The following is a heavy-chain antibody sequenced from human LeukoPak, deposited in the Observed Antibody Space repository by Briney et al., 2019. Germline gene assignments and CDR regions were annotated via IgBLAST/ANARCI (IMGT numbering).Heavy chain of an antibody. V-gene: IGHV3-30*18. CDR3: AKPMADFWSGYSRVGFDP. CDR2: ISYDGSNK. Sequence: GGSLRLSCAASGFTFSSYGMHWVRQAPGKGLEGVAVISYDGSNKYYADSVKGRFTISRDNSKNTLYLQMNSLRAEDTAVYYCAKPMADFWSGYSRVGFDPWGQGTLVTVSS. J-gene: IGHJ5*02. CDR1: GFTFSSYG. D-gene: IGHD3-3*01.